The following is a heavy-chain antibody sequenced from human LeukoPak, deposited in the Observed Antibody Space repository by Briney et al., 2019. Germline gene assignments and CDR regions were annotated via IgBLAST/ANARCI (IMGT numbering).Heavy chain of an antibody. J-gene: IGHJ3*02. CDR3: ARIRESLGLGAFDI. Sequence: PGGSLRLSCAASGFSFSNYWMCWVRQAPGKGRVCVSRINSDGSTTTYADSVKGRFTISRDNVKNTLYRQMNSLRAEDSALYYCARIRESLGLGAFDIWGQGTMVTVSS. CDR1: GFSFSNYW. V-gene: IGHV3-74*03. CDR2: INSDGSTT. D-gene: IGHD7-27*01.